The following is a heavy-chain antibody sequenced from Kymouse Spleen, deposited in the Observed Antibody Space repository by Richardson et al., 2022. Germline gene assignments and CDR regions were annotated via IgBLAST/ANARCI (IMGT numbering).Heavy chain of an antibody. V-gene: IGHV3-66*03. CDR2: IYSCGST. J-gene: IGHJ6*02. Sequence: EVQLVESGGGLIQPGGSLRLSCAASGFTVSSNYMSWVRQAPGKGLEWVSVIYSCGSTYYADSVKGRFTISRDNSKNTLYLQMNSLRAEDTAVYYCAGYSSGSYYYYYYGMDVWGQGTTVTVSS. CDR1: GFTVSSNY. D-gene: IGHD6-19*01. CDR3: AGYSSGSYYYYYYGMDV.